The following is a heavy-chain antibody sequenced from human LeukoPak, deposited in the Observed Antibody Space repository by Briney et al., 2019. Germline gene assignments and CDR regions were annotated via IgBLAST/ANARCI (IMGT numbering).Heavy chain of an antibody. CDR3: ARDPGYSYGYNWFDP. D-gene: IGHD5-18*01. J-gene: IGHJ5*02. CDR2: ISSSSSYI. V-gene: IGHV3-21*01. Sequence: PGGSLRLSCAASGFTFSSYSMNWVRQAPGKGLEWVSSISSSSSYIYYADSVKGRFTISRDNAKNSLYLQMNSLRAEDTAVYYCARDPGYSYGYNWFDPWGQGTLVTVSS. CDR1: GFTFSSYS.